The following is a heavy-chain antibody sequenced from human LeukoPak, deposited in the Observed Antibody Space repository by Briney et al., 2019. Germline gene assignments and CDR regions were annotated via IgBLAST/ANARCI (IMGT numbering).Heavy chain of an antibody. CDR3: ARGHYYDFWSGYYQGWFDP. D-gene: IGHD3-3*01. V-gene: IGHV4-4*07. CDR2: IYTSGSA. CDR1: GGSISAYY. Sequence: SETLSLTCTVSGGSISAYYWNWIRQPAGKGLEWIGRIYTSGSANYNPSPKSRVTMSVDTSKNQFSLRLSSVTAADTAVYYCARGHYYDFWSGYYQGWFDPWGQGTLVTVSS. J-gene: IGHJ5*02.